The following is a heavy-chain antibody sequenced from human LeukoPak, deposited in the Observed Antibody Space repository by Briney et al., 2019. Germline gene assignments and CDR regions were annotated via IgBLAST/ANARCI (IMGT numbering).Heavy chain of an antibody. J-gene: IGHJ6*03. CDR1: GYTFTSYD. CDR3: ARCPSGDYYYYYMDV. CDR2: MNPSSGNT. Sequence: ASVKVSCKASGYTFTSYDINWVRQATGQGLEWMGWMNPSSGNTGYAQKFQGRVTMTRNTSISTAYMELSSLRSEDTAVYYCARCPSGDYYYYYMDVWGKGTTVTVSS. V-gene: IGHV1-8*01. D-gene: IGHD4-17*01.